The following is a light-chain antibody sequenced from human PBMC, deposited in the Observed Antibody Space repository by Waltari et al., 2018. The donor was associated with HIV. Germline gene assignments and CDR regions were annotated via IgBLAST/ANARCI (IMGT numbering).Light chain of an antibody. Sequence: QSALTQPPSVSGAPGQRVTISCTGSSSNIGAGYDVHWYQQLPGTAPKLLIYGNTKRPSGVPARFSGSKAGTSASLAITGLQTEDEGTYYCQSYDNSLSGHWGFGGGTKLTVL. V-gene: IGLV1-40*01. CDR3: QSYDNSLSGHWG. J-gene: IGLJ3*02. CDR1: SSNIGAGYD. CDR2: GNT.